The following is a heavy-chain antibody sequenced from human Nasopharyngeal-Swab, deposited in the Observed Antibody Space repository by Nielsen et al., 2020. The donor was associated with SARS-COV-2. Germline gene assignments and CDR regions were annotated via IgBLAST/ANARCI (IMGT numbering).Heavy chain of an antibody. J-gene: IGHJ6*03. CDR3: ARTNVPYYDVSSGPKVHYYMDV. CDR1: GYTLTELS. Sequence: ASVKVSCKVSGYTLTELSMHWVRQAPGKGLEWMGRISGYNGNTNYAQKFQGRVTMTTDTSTRTAYLELRSLRSDDTAVYYCARTNVPYYDVSSGPKVHYYMDVWGEGTTVTVSS. CDR2: ISGYNGNT. D-gene: IGHD3-3*01. V-gene: IGHV1-18*01.